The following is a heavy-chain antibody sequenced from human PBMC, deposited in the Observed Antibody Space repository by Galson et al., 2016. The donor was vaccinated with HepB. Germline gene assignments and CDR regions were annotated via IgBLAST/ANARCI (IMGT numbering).Heavy chain of an antibody. J-gene: IGHJ6*02. CDR2: IYHSGST. Sequence: SETLSLTCTVSGGSISSSGYYWGWIRQPPGKGLEWIGSIYHSGSTYYNPSLNSRVTISVDTSKNQFSLKLSSVTAADTAVYFCARRGPTYYYGMDVWGQGTTVTVSS. CDR3: ARRGPTYYYGMDV. CDR1: GGSISSSGYY. V-gene: IGHV4-39*01. D-gene: IGHD3-16*01.